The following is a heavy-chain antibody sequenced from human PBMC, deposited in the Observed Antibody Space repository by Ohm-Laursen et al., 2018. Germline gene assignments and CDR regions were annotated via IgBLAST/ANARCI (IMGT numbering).Heavy chain of an antibody. D-gene: IGHD7-27*01. Sequence: SLRLSCAASGFTFSSYNMNWFRQAPGKGLGWVSSISGGSGYIYYADSVKGRFTISRDNAKNSLYLQMDSLRVEDSAVYYCATETGWHYFDYWGQGTLVTVSS. V-gene: IGHV3-21*01. J-gene: IGHJ4*02. CDR1: GFTFSSYN. CDR3: ATETGWHYFDY. CDR2: ISGGSGYI.